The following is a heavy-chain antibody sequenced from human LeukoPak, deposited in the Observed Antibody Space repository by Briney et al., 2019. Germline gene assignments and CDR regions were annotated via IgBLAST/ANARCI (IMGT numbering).Heavy chain of an antibody. D-gene: IGHD3-10*01. J-gene: IGHJ3*02. CDR3: ATITMVRGVLAYDAFDI. CDR2: IYPGDSDT. V-gene: IGHV5-51*01. CDR1: GYSFTSYW. Sequence: GESLKISCKGSGYSFTSYWIGWVRQMPGKGLEWMGIIYPGDSDTRYSPSFQGQVTISADKSISTAYLQWSSLKASDTAMYYCATITMVRGVLAYDAFDIWGQGTMVTVSS.